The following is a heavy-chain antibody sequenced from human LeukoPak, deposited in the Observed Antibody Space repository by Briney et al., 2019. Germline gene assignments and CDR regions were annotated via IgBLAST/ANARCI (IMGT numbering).Heavy chain of an antibody. J-gene: IGHJ4*02. Sequence: ASVKVSCKASGYIFTDYAINWVRQAPGQGLEWMGWINTNTGNPTYAQGFTGQFVFSLDTSVTTAYLEISSLKAEDTAVYYCVRGRHCTSGSCYGDYWGQGTLVTVSS. V-gene: IGHV7-4-1*02. CDR3: VRGRHCTSGSCYGDY. D-gene: IGHD2-15*01. CDR1: GYIFTDYA. CDR2: INTNTGNP.